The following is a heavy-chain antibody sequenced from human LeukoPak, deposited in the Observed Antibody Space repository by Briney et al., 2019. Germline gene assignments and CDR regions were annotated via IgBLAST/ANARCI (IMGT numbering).Heavy chain of an antibody. Sequence: ASVKVSCKASGYTFTGYYMHWVRQAPGQGLEWMGWTNPNSGGTNYAQKFQGRVTMTRDTSISTAYMELSRLRSDDTAVYYCARDLKRSTMTTSFDPWGQGTLVTVSS. D-gene: IGHD4-17*01. CDR2: TNPNSGGT. V-gene: IGHV1-2*02. J-gene: IGHJ5*02. CDR1: GYTFTGYY. CDR3: ARDLKRSTMTTSFDP.